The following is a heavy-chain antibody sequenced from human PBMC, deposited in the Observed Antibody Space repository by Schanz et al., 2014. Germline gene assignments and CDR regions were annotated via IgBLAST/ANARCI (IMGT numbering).Heavy chain of an antibody. CDR3: ARVHIATCDYNSPGDLDI. Sequence: QLMQSGSEVRKPGASVKVSCKASGYIFGSHGMTWVRQAPGQGPELMGWINAHTGNTQYAQKFQGRVNMSRDTVTTTVHLELTRLRTDDTAIYYCARVHIATCDYNSPGDLDIWGQGTRVTVSS. CDR1: GYIFGSHG. D-gene: IGHD4-17*01. CDR2: INAHTGNT. V-gene: IGHV1-18*01. J-gene: IGHJ3*02.